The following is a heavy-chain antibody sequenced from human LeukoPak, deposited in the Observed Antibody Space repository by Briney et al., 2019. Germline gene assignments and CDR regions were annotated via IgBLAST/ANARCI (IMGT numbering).Heavy chain of an antibody. D-gene: IGHD3-22*01. CDR1: GFTFSSYA. CDR2: ISGSGGST. J-gene: IGHJ1*01. V-gene: IGHV3-23*01. Sequence: GGSLRLSCAASGFTFSSYAMSWVRQAPGKGLEWVSAISGSGGSTYYADSVKGRFTISRDNSKNTLYLQMNSLRAEDTAVYYCAKSFTYYYDSSGYYYVEYLQHWGQGTLVTVSS. CDR3: AKSFTYYYDSSGYYYVEYLQH.